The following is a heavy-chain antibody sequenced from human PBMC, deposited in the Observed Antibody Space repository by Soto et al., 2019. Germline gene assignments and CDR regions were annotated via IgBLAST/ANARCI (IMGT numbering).Heavy chain of an antibody. V-gene: IGHV1-69*13. CDR1: GGTFSSYA. CDR3: AGPPELTRIYYYYGMDV. Sequence: ASVKVSCKASGGTFSSYAISWVRQAPGQGLEWMGGIIPIFGTANYAQKFQGRVTITADESTSTAYMELSSLRSEGTAVYYCAGPPELTRIYYYYGMDVWGQGTAVTVSS. J-gene: IGHJ6*02. D-gene: IGHD1-7*01. CDR2: IIPIFGTA.